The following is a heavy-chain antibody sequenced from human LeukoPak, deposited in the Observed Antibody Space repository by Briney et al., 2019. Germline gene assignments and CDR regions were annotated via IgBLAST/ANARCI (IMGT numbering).Heavy chain of an antibody. Sequence: ASVKVSCKASGYSFINYGISWVRQAPGQGLEWMGWISVYNGKTRYAQNLQGRVTMTTDTSTSTAYMELRSLRSDDTAVSYCVREPPTMVRGVTMDVWGQGTTVTVSS. CDR2: ISVYNGKT. CDR3: VREPPTMVRGVTMDV. D-gene: IGHD3-10*01. V-gene: IGHV1-18*01. CDR1: GYSFINYG. J-gene: IGHJ6*02.